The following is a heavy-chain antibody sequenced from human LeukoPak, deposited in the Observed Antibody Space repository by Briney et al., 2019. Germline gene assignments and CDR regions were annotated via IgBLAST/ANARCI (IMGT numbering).Heavy chain of an antibody. CDR1: GYTFTSYD. J-gene: IGHJ3*02. Sequence: ASVKVSCKASGYTFTSYDINWVRQATGQGLEWMGWMNPNSGNTGYAQKFQGRVTMTRNTSISTACMELSSLRSEDTAVYYCAVVDTAMGRPFDAFDIWGQGTMVTVSS. V-gene: IGHV1-8*01. CDR2: MNPNSGNT. D-gene: IGHD5-18*01. CDR3: AVVDTAMGRPFDAFDI.